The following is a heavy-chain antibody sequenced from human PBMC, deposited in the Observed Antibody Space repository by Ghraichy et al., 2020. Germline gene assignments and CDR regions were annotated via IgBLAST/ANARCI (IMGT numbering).Heavy chain of an antibody. D-gene: IGHD2-2*01. CDR3: ARDGNRYCTSTSCQSGYYYYGMDV. J-gene: IGHJ6*02. Sequence: GGSLRLSCAASGFTFSDYYMSWIRQAPGKRLEWISYISSNDGTIYYADSVKGRFTISRDDAKNSLYLQMNSLRAEDTAVYYCARDGNRYCTSTSCQSGYYYYGMDVWGQGTTVTVSS. CDR1: GFTFSDYY. CDR2: ISSNDGTI. V-gene: IGHV3-11*01.